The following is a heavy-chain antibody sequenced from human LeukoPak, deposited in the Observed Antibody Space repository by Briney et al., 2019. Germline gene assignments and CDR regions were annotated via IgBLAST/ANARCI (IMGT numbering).Heavy chain of an antibody. J-gene: IGHJ4*02. D-gene: IGHD5-18*01. CDR3: ARVRSGYSHENYFDY. V-gene: IGHV3-48*03. Sequence: GGSLRLSCAASGFTFSNYEMNWVRQAPGKGLEWVSYISGSGSTIYYADSVKGRFTISRDNAKDSLYLQMNSLRAEDTSVYYCARVRSGYSHENYFDYWGQGTLVTVSS. CDR2: ISGSGSTI. CDR1: GFTFSNYE.